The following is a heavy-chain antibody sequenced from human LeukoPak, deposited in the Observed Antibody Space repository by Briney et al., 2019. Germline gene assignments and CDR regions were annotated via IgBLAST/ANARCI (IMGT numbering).Heavy chain of an antibody. CDR2: IYKSGST. D-gene: IGHD3-10*01. CDR3: ARDSSTEIRGIIFDY. CDR1: GGSISSGSYF. Sequence: SQTLSLTCSVSGGSISSGSYFWRWLQQPAGTGLEWIGRIYKSGSTEYNPSLKGRVSMSMDTSKNQFSLNLGSMTAADTAVYYCARDSSTEIRGIIFDYWGQGALVTVSS. V-gene: IGHV4-61*02. J-gene: IGHJ4*02.